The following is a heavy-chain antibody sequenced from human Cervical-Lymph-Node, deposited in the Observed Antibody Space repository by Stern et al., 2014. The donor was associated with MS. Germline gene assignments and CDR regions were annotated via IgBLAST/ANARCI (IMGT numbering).Heavy chain of an antibody. Sequence: QMQLVQSGAEVKKPGASVKVSCKASGYTFTSYYIHWVRQAPGQGLEWMGIITPSSGSTSYAQKFQGRVTMTRDTSTSTVYMELSSLRSEDTAVYYCAREVAGHRLGMMDVWGQGTTVTVSS. D-gene: IGHD6-19*01. CDR1: GYTFTSYY. V-gene: IGHV1-46*01. CDR2: ITPSSGST. CDR3: AREVAGHRLGMMDV. J-gene: IGHJ6*02.